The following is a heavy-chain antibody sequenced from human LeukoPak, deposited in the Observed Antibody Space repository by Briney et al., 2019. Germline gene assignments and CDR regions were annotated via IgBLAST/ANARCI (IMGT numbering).Heavy chain of an antibody. J-gene: IGHJ6*02. CDR3: TRGPIQLWIHNAMDV. V-gene: IGHV3-49*04. D-gene: IGHD5-18*01. CDR1: GFTFGDYA. CDR2: IRSKAYGGTI. Sequence: GGSLRLSCTTSGFTFGDYAMSWVRQAPGKGLEWVGFIRSKAYGGTIECAASVKGRFTISRDDSKSIAYLQMNSLKIEDTALYYCTRGPIQLWIHNAMDVWGQGTTVTVSS.